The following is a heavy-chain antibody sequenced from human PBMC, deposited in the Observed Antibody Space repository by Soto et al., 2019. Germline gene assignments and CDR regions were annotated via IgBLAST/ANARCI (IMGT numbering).Heavy chain of an antibody. CDR1: GYTFTGYY. Sequence: EASVKVSCKASGYTFTGYYMHWVRQAPGQGLEWMGWINPNSGGTNYAQKLQGWVTMTRDTSISTAYMELSRLRSDDTAVYYCARGMTTVRTNDAFDIWGQGTMVNVSS. D-gene: IGHD4-17*01. V-gene: IGHV1-2*04. CDR2: INPNSGGT. J-gene: IGHJ3*02. CDR3: ARGMTTVRTNDAFDI.